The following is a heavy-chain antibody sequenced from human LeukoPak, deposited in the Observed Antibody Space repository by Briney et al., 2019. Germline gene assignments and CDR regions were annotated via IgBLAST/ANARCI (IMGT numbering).Heavy chain of an antibody. D-gene: IGHD3-10*01. CDR1: NGSISSDH. CDR2: IITSGST. J-gene: IGHJ4*02. V-gene: IGHV4-4*09. CDR3: ARLRVSGTYLYYFDY. Sequence: SETLSLTCTVSNGSISSDHWSWVRQPPGKGLEWIGYIITSGSTNYNPSLKSRLTILVDTSKNQFTLKLSSVTAADTAVYYCARLRVSGTYLYYFDYWGQGTLATVSS.